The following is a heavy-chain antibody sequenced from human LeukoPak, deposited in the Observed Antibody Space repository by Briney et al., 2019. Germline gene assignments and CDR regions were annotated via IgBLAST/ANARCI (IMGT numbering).Heavy chain of an antibody. CDR3: ARDYSGWSNYFGP. J-gene: IGHJ5*02. Sequence: GASVKVSCKASGYTFSSSVMHWVRQAPGQRLEWMGWINTGNGNTQYSQKFQGRITITRDTSATTAYMGLSSLRSEDTAVYYCARDYSGWSNYFGPWGQGTLVTVSS. V-gene: IGHV1-3*04. CDR2: INTGNGNT. CDR1: GYTFSSSV. D-gene: IGHD6-19*01.